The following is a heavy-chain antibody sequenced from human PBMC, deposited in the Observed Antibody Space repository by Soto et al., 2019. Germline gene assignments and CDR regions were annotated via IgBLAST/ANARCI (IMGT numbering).Heavy chain of an antibody. CDR3: ARRYGSGSSRYYYGMDV. J-gene: IGHJ6*02. CDR1: GGTFSSYA. CDR2: IIPIFGTA. D-gene: IGHD3-10*01. V-gene: IGHV1-69*13. Sequence: ASVKLSCKASGGTFSSYAISGVRQATGQGLEWMGGIIPIFGTANYAQKFQGRVTITADESTSTAYMELSSLRSEDTAVYYCARRYGSGSSRYYYGMDVWGQGTTVTVS.